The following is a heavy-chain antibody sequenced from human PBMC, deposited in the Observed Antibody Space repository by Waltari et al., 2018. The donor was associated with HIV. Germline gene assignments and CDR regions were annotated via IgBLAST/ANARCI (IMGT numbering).Heavy chain of an antibody. CDR2: IIGSGRTL. CDR1: GFTFDDYE. CDR3: ARDLFIVGRNSGAFDD. J-gene: IGHJ4*02. D-gene: IGHD1-26*01. V-gene: IGHV3-48*03. Sequence: EVQLVASGGGLVQPGGSLRLSCAASGFTFDDYEMNWVRQAPGKALEWISYIIGSGRTLYYADSVKGRFTISRDNAKNSLYLEMNSLRAEDTAVYYCARDLFIVGRNSGAFDDWGQGTLVTVSS.